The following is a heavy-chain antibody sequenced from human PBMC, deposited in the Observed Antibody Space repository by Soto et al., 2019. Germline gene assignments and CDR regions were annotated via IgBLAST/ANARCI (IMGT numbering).Heavy chain of an antibody. Sequence: SETLSLTCTVSGDTSTSYYWGWIRQAPGKGLEWIGHIHNSGTSTHNPSLNGRVTISIDMSKKQFSLKLTSLTSADTAVYYCARDFYDSVGYTWFDSWSQRTLVAVS. V-gene: IGHV4-59*01. D-gene: IGHD3-22*01. CDR3: ARDFYDSVGYTWFDS. CDR1: GDTSTSYY. J-gene: IGHJ5*01. CDR2: IHNSGTS.